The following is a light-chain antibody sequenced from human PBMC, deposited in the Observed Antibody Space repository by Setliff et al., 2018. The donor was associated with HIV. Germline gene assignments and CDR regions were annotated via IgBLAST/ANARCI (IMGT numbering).Light chain of an antibody. J-gene: IGLJ1*01. CDR2: QAS. CDR3: CSNTGSNTYV. Sequence: QSALAQTASVSGSPGQSITISCTGTSGDVGRYNLVSWYQQQPGKPPKLMIYQASKRPSGVSNRFSGSKSGNTASLTISGFQAEDEAYYYCCSNTGSNTYVFGTGTKVTVL. V-gene: IGLV2-23*01. CDR1: SGDVGRYNL.